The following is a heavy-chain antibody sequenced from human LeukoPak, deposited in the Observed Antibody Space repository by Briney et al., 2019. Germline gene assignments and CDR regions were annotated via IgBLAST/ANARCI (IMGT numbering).Heavy chain of an antibody. D-gene: IGHD3-10*02. Sequence: GGSLRLSCAASGFTFSSYDMTWVRQAPGKGLEWVSYISSSGSTIYYADSVKGRFTISRDNAKNSLYLQMNSLRAEDTAVYYCAELGITMIGGVWGKGTTVTISS. V-gene: IGHV3-48*03. J-gene: IGHJ6*04. CDR1: GFTFSSYD. CDR3: AELGITMIGGV. CDR2: ISSSGSTI.